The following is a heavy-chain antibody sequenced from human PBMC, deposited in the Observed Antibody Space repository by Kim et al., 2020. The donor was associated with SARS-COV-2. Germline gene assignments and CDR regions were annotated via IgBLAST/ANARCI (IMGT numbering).Heavy chain of an antibody. CDR3: ARSARQGYDHDWFDP. V-gene: IGHV1-69*02. D-gene: IGHD3-3*01. Sequence: QKFQGRVTITADKSTSTAYMELSSLRSEDTAVYYCARSARQGYDHDWFDPWGQGTLVTVSS. J-gene: IGHJ5*02.